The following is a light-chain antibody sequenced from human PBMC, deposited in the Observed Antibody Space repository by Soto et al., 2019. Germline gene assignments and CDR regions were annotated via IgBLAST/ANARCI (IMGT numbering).Light chain of an antibody. V-gene: IGLV2-23*01. CDR3: CSYAGEV. CDR2: EGS. CDR1: SSDVGSYNL. Sequence: QSALTQPASVSGSPGQSITISCTGTSSDVGSYNLVSWYQQHPGKAPKLMIYEGSTRPSGVSNRFSGSKSGNTASLTISGLHAEDEADYYCCSYAGEVFGTGTKLTFL. J-gene: IGLJ1*01.